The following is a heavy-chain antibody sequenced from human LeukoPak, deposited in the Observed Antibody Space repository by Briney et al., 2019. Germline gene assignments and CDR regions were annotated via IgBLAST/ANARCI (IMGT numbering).Heavy chain of an antibody. CDR1: GFTFSTYA. J-gene: IGHJ4*02. CDR2: IGDDGATT. CDR3: AKGVSGWPYYFDY. D-gene: IGHD6-19*01. Sequence: PGGSLRLSCAASGFTFSTYAMSWVRQTPTKGLEWVSAIGDDGATTYYADPVKGRFTISRDNSKNTLYLQMNSLRAEDTAVYYCAKGVSGWPYYFDYWGRGTLVTVSS. V-gene: IGHV3-23*01.